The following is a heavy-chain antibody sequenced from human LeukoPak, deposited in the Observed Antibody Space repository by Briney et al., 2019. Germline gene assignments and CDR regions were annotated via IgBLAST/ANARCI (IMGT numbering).Heavy chain of an antibody. Sequence: ASVKVSCKASGGTFSSYAISWVRQAPGQGLEWMGGIIPIFGTPNHAQNFQGRVTITADESASTAYMELTSLRSEDTAVYYCAKEGVLGATMTNNWLDPWGQGTLVTVSS. CDR1: GGTFSSYA. D-gene: IGHD1-26*01. CDR2: IIPIFGTP. J-gene: IGHJ5*02. V-gene: IGHV1-69*13. CDR3: AKEGVLGATMTNNWLDP.